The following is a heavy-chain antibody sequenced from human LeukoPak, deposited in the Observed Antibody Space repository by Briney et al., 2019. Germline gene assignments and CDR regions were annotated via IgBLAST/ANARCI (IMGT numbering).Heavy chain of an antibody. D-gene: IGHD4-23*01. CDR2: IKSDGSST. CDR1: GFTFSSYW. Sequence: PGGPLRLSCTASGFTFSSYWMHWVRQAPGKGLVWVSRIKSDGSSTTYADSVKGRFTISRDNAKNTLYLQMNSLRAEDTAVYYCARDLSSTVVTLGIVDYWGPGSLVTVPS. CDR3: ARDLSSTVVTLGIVDY. V-gene: IGHV3-74*01. J-gene: IGHJ4*02.